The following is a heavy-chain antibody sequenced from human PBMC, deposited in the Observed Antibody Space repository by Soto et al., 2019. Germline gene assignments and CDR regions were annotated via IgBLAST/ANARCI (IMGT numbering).Heavy chain of an antibody. V-gene: IGHV3-53*04. CDR2: IYSGGST. CDR1: GVTVSSNY. CDR3: AIGWRVDAFDI. D-gene: IGHD3-3*01. J-gene: IGHJ3*02. Sequence: EVQPVDSGGCLFQPVGSLRLSFAASGVTVSSNYMSWVRQAPGKGLEWVSVIYSGGSTYYADSVKGRFTISRHNSKNTLYLQMNILRAEDTAVYYCAIGWRVDAFDIWGQGTMVTASS.